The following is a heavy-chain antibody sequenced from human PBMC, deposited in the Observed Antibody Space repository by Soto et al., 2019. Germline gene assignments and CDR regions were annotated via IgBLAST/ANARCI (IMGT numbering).Heavy chain of an antibody. Sequence: EVQLVETGGGLIQPGGSLRLSCAASGFTVSSNYMSWVRQAPGKGLEWVSVIYSGGSTYYADSVKGRFTISSDNSKNTLYLQMNSLSAEDTAVYYCARRSSGYPYYFDYWGQGTLVTVSS. CDR1: GFTVSSNY. D-gene: IGHD3-22*01. CDR2: IYSGGST. J-gene: IGHJ4*02. V-gene: IGHV3-53*02. CDR3: ARRSSGYPYYFDY.